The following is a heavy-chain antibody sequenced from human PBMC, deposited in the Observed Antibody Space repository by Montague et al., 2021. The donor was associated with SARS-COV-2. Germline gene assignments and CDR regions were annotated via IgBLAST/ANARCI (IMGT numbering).Heavy chain of an antibody. J-gene: IGHJ4*02. D-gene: IGHD3-22*01. CDR2: IKQSGST. CDR3: ARGHLSVSMIVVVFTSASYYFEY. V-gene: IGHV4-34*01. CDR1: GGSFGDDH. Sequence: SETRSLTCGVYGGSFGDDHWSWIRQPPGKGLEWIGDIKQSGSTNYNPSLKSRVTISVDTSKNQFSLKLTSVTAADTAVYFCARGHLSVSMIVVVFTSASYYFEYWGQGAQVTVSS.